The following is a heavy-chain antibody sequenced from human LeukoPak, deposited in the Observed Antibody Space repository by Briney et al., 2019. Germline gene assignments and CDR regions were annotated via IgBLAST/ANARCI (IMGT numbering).Heavy chain of an antibody. CDR3: ANPGYSSSPR. V-gene: IGHV3-30*02. CDR1: GFTFSSYG. J-gene: IGHJ4*02. D-gene: IGHD6-6*01. CDR2: IRYDGSNK. Sequence: GGSLRLSCAASGFTFSSYGMHWVRQAPGKGLEWVAFIRYDGSNKYYADSVKGRFTISRDNSKNTLYLQMNGLRAEDTAVYYCANPGYSSSPRWGQGTLVTVSS.